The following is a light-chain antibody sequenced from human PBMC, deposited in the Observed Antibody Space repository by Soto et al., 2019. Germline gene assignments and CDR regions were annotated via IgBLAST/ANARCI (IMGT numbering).Light chain of an antibody. CDR1: GSDVGGYKY. Sequence: QSVLTQPASVSGSPGQSITISCTGTGSDVGGYKYVSWYQQHPGKAPKVMIYEVTNRPSGVSNRFSGSKSGNTASLTISGLQTEDEADYYCSSYTTSSTVFGTGTKLTVL. CDR2: EVT. J-gene: IGLJ1*01. CDR3: SSYTTSSTV. V-gene: IGLV2-14*01.